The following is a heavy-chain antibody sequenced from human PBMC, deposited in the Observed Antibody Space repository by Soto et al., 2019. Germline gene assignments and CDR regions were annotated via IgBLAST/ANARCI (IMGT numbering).Heavy chain of an antibody. CDR3: ARESGGATATLDYYYFYMDV. J-gene: IGHJ6*03. CDR2: INPNGGGT. Sequence: ASVKVSCKTSGDSFNDYYIHWVRQAPGQGLEWMGWINPNGGGTKYAQRFQGRVTVTRDTSIRTVYMELSSLRSDDTAVYYCARESGGATATLDYYYFYMDVRGKGTTVTVSS. D-gene: IGHD5-12*01. CDR1: GDSFNDYY. V-gene: IGHV1-2*02.